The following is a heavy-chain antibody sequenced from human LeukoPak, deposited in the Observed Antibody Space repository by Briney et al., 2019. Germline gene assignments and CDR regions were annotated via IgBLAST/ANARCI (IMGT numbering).Heavy chain of an antibody. CDR1: GGSISSSSYY. CDR3: AREGHSSSWPLDY. CDR2: IYYSGST. D-gene: IGHD6-13*01. J-gene: IGHJ4*02. V-gene: IGHV4-39*07. Sequence: SETLSLTCTVSGGSISSSSYYWGWIRQPPGKGLEWIGSIYYSGSTYYNPSLKSRVTISVDTSKNQFSLKLSSVTAADTAVYYCAREGHSSSWPLDYWGQGTLVTVSS.